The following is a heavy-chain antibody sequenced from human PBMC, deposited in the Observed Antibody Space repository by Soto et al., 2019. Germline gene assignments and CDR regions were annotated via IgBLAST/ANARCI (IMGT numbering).Heavy chain of an antibody. V-gene: IGHV4-39*01. J-gene: IGHJ5*02. D-gene: IGHD6-13*01. Sequence: PSEALSVICTVSGGSISSSSYYWGWIRQPPGKGLEWIGSIYYSGSTYYNPSLKSRVTISVDTSKNQFSLKLSSVTAADTAVYYCATAGIAAAGEYNWFDPWGHVTLVTVSP. CDR3: ATAGIAAAGEYNWFDP. CDR1: GGSISSSSYY. CDR2: IYYSGST.